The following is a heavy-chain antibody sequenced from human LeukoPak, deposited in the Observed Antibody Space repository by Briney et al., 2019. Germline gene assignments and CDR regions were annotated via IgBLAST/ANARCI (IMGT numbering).Heavy chain of an antibody. D-gene: IGHD2-21*02. V-gene: IGHV1-2*02. Sequence: ASVKVSCTASGYTFTGYYMHWVRQAPGQGLEWMGWINPNSGGTNYAQTFQGRFTITRDTSNSTAYMELSSLRSDDTAVYYCATLAYCGGDSYSETAYDYYGMDVWGQGNTVTVSS. J-gene: IGHJ6*02. CDR1: GYTFTGYY. CDR3: ATLAYCGGDSYSETAYDYYGMDV. CDR2: INPNSGGT.